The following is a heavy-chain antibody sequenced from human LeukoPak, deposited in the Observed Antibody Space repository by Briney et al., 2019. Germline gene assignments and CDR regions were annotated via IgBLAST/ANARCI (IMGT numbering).Heavy chain of an antibody. J-gene: IGHJ4*02. D-gene: IGHD3-3*01. CDR1: GFTFSSYA. V-gene: IGHV3-23*01. Sequence: GGSLRLSCAASGFTFSSYAMSRVRQAPGKGLEWVSAISGSGGSTYYADSVKGRFTISRDNSKNTLYLQMNSLRAEDTAVYYCATNGNAYYDFYWGQGTLVTVSS. CDR2: ISGSGGST. CDR3: ATNGNAYYDFY.